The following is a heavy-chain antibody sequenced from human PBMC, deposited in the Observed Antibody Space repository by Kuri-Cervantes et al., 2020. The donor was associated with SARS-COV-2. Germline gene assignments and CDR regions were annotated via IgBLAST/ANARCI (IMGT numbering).Heavy chain of an antibody. CDR3: ARQSRIAVAGTRDFDY. D-gene: IGHD6-19*01. J-gene: IGHJ4*02. V-gene: IGHV4-34*01. CDR1: GGSFSGYY. CDR2: INHSGST. Sequence: GSLRLSCAVYGGSFSGYYWSWIRQPPGKGLEWIGEINHSGSTNYNPSLKSRVTISVDTSKNQFSLKLSSVTAADTAVYYCARQSRIAVAGTRDFDYWGQGTLVTVSS.